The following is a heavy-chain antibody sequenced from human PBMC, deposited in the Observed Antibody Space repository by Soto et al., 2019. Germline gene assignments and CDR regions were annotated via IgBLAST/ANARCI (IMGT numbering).Heavy chain of an antibody. J-gene: IGHJ6*02. Sequence: GGSLRLSCAASGFTFSSYAMSWVRQAPGKGLEWVSAISGSGGSTYYADSVKGRFTISRDNSKNTLYLQMTSLRAEDTAVYDCAKDIVVVPAAVHYDGMDVWGQGTTVTVSS. CDR2: ISGSGGST. CDR1: GFTFSSYA. CDR3: AKDIVVVPAAVHYDGMDV. D-gene: IGHD2-2*01. V-gene: IGHV3-23*01.